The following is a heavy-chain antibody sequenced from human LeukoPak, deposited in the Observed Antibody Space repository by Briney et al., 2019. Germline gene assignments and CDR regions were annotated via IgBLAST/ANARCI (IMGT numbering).Heavy chain of an antibody. CDR3: TTVMPMGFLEWFLFDY. Sequence: PGGYLRLSCAASGFTFSNAWMSWVRQAPGKGLEWVGRIKSKTDGGTTDYAAPVKGRFTISRDDSKNTLYLQMNSLKTEDTAVYYCTTVMPMGFLEWFLFDYWGQGTLVTVSS. D-gene: IGHD3-3*01. CDR1: GFTFSNAW. V-gene: IGHV3-15*01. J-gene: IGHJ4*02. CDR2: IKSKTDGGTT.